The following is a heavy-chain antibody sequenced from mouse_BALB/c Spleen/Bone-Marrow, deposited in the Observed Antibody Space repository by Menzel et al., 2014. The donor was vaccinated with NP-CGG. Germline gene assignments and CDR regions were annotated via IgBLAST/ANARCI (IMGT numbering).Heavy chain of an antibody. CDR3: ARNSDHYSLDY. CDR2: VWTGGST. V-gene: IGHV2-2*02. J-gene: IGHJ4*01. CDR1: GFSLTQYT. D-gene: IGHD2-12*01. Sequence: QVQLQQSGPGLVQPSQSLSITCTVSGFSLTQYTIYWIRQSPGKGLEWLGVVWTGGSTDYNATLISRLTITKDNSKSQVFFKMTSLEPTDTAIYYCARNSDHYSLDYRGQGTSVTVSS.